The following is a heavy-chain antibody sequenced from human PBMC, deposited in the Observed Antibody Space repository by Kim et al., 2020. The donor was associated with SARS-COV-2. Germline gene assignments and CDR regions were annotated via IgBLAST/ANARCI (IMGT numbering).Heavy chain of an antibody. CDR2: INPNNGGT. CDR1: GYTFIGYY. D-gene: IGHD6-19*01. Sequence: ASVKVSCKASGYTFIGYYIHWVRQAPGQGPEWVGRINPNNGGTNYAQRFQDRVTLTTDTSISTAYMELRRLRPDDTAVYYCAREVGSGWSGRSFDYWGQG. J-gene: IGHJ4*02. V-gene: IGHV1-2*06. CDR3: AREVGSGWSGRSFDY.